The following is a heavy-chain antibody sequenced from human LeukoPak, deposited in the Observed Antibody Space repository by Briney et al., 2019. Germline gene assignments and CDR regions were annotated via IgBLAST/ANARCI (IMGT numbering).Heavy chain of an antibody. CDR1: GFTFNSYG. D-gene: IGHD3-10*01. CDR2: IWYDGSNK. J-gene: IGHJ5*02. Sequence: SGRSLRLSCAASGFTFNSYGMHWVRQAPGKGLEWVAVIWYDGSNKYYADSVKGRFTISRDNSKNTLYLQMNSLRAEDTAVYYCARDRSTMVRGVRYNWFDPWGQGTLVTVSS. V-gene: IGHV3-33*01. CDR3: ARDRSTMVRGVRYNWFDP.